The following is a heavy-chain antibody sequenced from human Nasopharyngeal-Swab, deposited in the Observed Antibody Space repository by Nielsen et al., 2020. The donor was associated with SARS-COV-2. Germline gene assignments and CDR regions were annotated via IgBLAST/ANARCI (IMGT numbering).Heavy chain of an antibody. V-gene: IGHV1-18*01. CDR2: ISANNGNT. CDR3: ARDQWLVHYFDY. J-gene: IGHJ4*02. Sequence: ASVKVSCKASGYTFINYGLSWVRQAPGQGLGWVGWISANNGNTNYAQKFRGRVTMTTDTSTSTAYMELRSLRSDDTAIYYCARDQWLVHYFDYWGQGTLVTVSS. D-gene: IGHD6-19*01. CDR1: GYTFINYG.